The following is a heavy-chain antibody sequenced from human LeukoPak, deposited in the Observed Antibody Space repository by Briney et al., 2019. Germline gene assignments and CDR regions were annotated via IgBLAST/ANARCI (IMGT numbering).Heavy chain of an antibody. CDR2: ISYDGSNK. V-gene: IGHV3-30-3*01. D-gene: IGHD3-16*01. J-gene: IGHJ4*02. CDR1: GFTFCSYA. Sequence: GGSLRLSCAASGFTFCSYAMHWVRQAPGKGLEWVAVISYDGSNKYYADSVKGRFTISRDNSKNTLYLQMNSLRAEDTAVYYCARSRGVITFGGQGTLVTVSS. CDR3: ARSRGVITF.